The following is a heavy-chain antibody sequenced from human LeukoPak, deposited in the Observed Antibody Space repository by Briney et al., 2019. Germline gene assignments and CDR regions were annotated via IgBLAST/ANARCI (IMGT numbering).Heavy chain of an antibody. CDR2: FSSSDTT. J-gene: IGHJ6*02. V-gene: IGHV3-23*01. Sequence: GGSLRLSCAASGFTFSNYAMSWVRQAPGKGLEWVSAFSSSDTTHYADSVMGRFTISRDNSKNTLFLQMNSLRADDTAVYYCAKVAVTTYSYYYGMDVWGQGTTVTVSS. CDR1: GFTFSNYA. CDR3: AKVAVTTYSYYYGMDV. D-gene: IGHD4-17*01.